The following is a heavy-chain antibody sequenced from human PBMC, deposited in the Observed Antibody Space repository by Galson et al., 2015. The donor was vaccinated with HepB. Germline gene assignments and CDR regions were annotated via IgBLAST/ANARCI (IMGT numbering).Heavy chain of an antibody. Sequence: ETLSLTCTVSNGSISGSYWSWIRQPPGRGLEWLGYIYYTGTTDYNPSLKTRATFSADTSKNHFSLKLTSVTPEDPAFYYCARDGRVSGSYIDYYYGMDVWGQGTTVTVSS. D-gene: IGHD1-26*01. CDR3: ARDGRVSGSYIDYYYGMDV. V-gene: IGHV4-59*01. CDR2: IYYTGTT. CDR1: NGSISGSY. J-gene: IGHJ6*02.